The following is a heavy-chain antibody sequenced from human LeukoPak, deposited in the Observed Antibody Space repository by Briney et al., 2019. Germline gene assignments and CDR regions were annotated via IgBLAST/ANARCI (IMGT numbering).Heavy chain of an antibody. CDR1: GDSITGYY. J-gene: IGHJ4*02. D-gene: IGHD3-22*01. CDR2: IYTSGST. CDR3: ARFYYDANGHYGFDY. Sequence: SETLSLTCSVSGDSITGYYWNWIRQGAGKGLEWIGRIYTSGSTTYNPSLQSRVTMSIDTSKSRFSLQLTSVTAADTAVYYCARFYYDANGHYGFDYWGQGILVTVSS. V-gene: IGHV4-4*07.